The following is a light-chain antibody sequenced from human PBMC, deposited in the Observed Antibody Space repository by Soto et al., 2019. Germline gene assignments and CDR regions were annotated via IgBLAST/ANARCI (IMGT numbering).Light chain of an antibody. CDR3: QQYNSYRA. CDR2: GAS. V-gene: IGKV3-20*01. Sequence: IVLTQSPGTLSLSPWERATLSCRASQSVSSSYLAWYQQKPGQAPRLLIYGASSRATGIPDRFSGSGSGTDFTLTISSLQPDDFATYYCQQYNSYRAFGQGTKVDIK. J-gene: IGKJ1*01. CDR1: QSVSSSY.